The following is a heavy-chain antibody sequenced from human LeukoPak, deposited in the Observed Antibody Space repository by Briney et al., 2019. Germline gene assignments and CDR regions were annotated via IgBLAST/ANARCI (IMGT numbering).Heavy chain of an antibody. Sequence: GGSLGLSCAASGFTFSIYAMHWVRQGPGKGLEHVSGISYNGSQTYYGNSVKDRFTISRDNAKNTVYLQMASLRVDDMAVYYCVRDRGGSGWYYFDYWGQGILVTVSS. D-gene: IGHD6-19*01. CDR1: GFTFSIYA. CDR3: VRDRGGSGWYYFDY. J-gene: IGHJ4*02. V-gene: IGHV3-64*01. CDR2: ISYNGSQT.